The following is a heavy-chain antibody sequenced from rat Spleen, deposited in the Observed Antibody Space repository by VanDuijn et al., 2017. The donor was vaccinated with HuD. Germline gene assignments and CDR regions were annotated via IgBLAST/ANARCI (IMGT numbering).Heavy chain of an antibody. CDR1: GFTFSDYA. Sequence: EVQLVESGGGLVQPGNSLKLSCAASGFTFSDYAMAWVRQSPKKGLEWVATIIYDGSSTYYRDSVKGRFTISRDNAKSTLYLQMDSLRSEDTATYYCVRRYKSGYFDYWGQGVVVTVSS. CDR3: VRRYKSGYFDY. V-gene: IGHV5-17*01. J-gene: IGHJ2*01. CDR2: IIYDGSST. D-gene: IGHD4-3*01.